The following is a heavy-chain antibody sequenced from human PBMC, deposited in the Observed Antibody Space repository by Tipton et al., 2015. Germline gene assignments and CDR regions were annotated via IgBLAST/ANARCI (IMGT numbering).Heavy chain of an antibody. Sequence: GSLRLSCAASGFTFTNYDMNWIRQAPGKGLEWVSSIGRRGRTMYYADSVRGRFTISRDNTRNSLYLQMNSLRAEDTAVYYCGRGVDYWGQGTLVTASS. J-gene: IGHJ4*02. CDR1: GFTFTNYD. CDR3: GRGVDY. CDR2: IGRRGRTM. V-gene: IGHV3-11*01.